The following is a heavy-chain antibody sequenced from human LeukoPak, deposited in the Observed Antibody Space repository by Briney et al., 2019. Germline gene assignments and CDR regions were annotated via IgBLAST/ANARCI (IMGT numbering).Heavy chain of an antibody. D-gene: IGHD3-16*01. CDR3: ARVLDSAKFGGFDY. CDR2: ISSSSTNI. Sequence: GGSLRLSCAASGFTFSSYSMNWVRQAPGKGLEWVSSISSSSTNIYYADSVKGRFTISGDNAKNSLYLQMNSLRAEETAVYYCARVLDSAKFGGFDYWGQGTLVTVSS. V-gene: IGHV3-21*01. J-gene: IGHJ4*02. CDR1: GFTFSSYS.